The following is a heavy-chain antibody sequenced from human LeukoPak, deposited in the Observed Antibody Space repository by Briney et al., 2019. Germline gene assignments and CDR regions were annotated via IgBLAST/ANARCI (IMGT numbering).Heavy chain of an antibody. CDR3: AREVTMGFDP. J-gene: IGHJ5*02. Sequence: SETLSLTCTVSGGSISSYYWSWIRQPPGKGLEWIGYIYYSGSTNYNPSLKSRVTISVDTSKNQFSLKLSSVTAADTAVYHCAREVTMGFDPWGQGTLVTVSS. CDR2: IYYSGST. V-gene: IGHV4-59*01. CDR1: GGSISSYY. D-gene: IGHD4/OR15-4a*01.